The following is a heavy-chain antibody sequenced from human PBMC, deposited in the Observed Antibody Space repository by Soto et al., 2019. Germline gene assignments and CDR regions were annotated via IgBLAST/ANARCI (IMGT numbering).Heavy chain of an antibody. D-gene: IGHD5-18*01. CDR2: INSDGSST. CDR1: GFTFSSYW. CDR3: ARSGYSYGPDDY. V-gene: IGHV3-74*01. Sequence: GGSLRLSCAASGFTFSSYWMHWVRQAPGKGLVWVSRINSDGSSTSYADSVKGRFTISRDNAKNTLYLQMNSLRAEDTAVYYCARSGYSYGPDDYWGQGTLVTVSS. J-gene: IGHJ4*02.